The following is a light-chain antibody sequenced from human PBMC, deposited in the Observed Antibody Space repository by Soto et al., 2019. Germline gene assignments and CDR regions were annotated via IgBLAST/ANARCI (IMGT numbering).Light chain of an antibody. CDR1: QYINTR. CDR3: HQRHSWPRT. V-gene: IGKV3D-11*03. Sequence: EVALSLSPATLSSFPGDRVTLSCRASQYINTRLAWYQHRPGQAPRLLIYQTSIRAAGIPARFSASGSGTDFTLTISDVQPEDFSLYYCHQRHSWPRTFGQSTNV. J-gene: IGKJ1*01. CDR2: QTS.